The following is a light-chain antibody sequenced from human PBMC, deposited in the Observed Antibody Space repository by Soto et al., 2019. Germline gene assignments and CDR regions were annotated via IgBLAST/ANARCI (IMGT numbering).Light chain of an antibody. Sequence: EIVLTQSPGTLSLSPGERATLSCRASQSVSSSYLAWYQQKPGQAPRLLIYGASSRATGIPDRFSGSGSATVFTLTMCRLEPEDVAVYYCQQYGSSPTWTFGQGTKVELK. CDR3: QQYGSSPTWT. CDR2: GAS. CDR1: QSVSSSY. V-gene: IGKV3-20*01. J-gene: IGKJ1*01.